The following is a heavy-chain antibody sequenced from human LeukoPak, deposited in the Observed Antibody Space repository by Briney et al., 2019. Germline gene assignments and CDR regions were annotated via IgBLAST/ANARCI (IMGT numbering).Heavy chain of an antibody. CDR2: INHSGST. D-gene: IGHD3-22*01. V-gene: IGHV4-34*01. Sequence: SETLSLTCAVYGGSFSGYYWSWIRQPPGKGLEWIGEINHSGSTNYNPSLKSRVTISVDTSKNQFYLKLSSLTAADTAVYYCARRDDSSGYHKIFDYWGPGTLVTVSS. CDR1: GGSFSGYY. J-gene: IGHJ4*02. CDR3: ARRDDSSGYHKIFDY.